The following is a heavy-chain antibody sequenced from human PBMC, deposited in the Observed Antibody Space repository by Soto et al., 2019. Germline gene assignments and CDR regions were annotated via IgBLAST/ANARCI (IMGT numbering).Heavy chain of an antibody. CDR3: AREVGGSNTDAVLLDX. J-gene: IGHJ5*02. Sequence: ASVKVSCKTSGYFFNDYHMHWVRKAPGQGLEWMGWSNRKNGDTNYAQTFQDRVTMTRDTSISTVYIELSRLTSDDTAVYYCAREVGGSNTDAVLLDXWGQGTLVTVTX. CDR2: SNRKNGDT. D-gene: IGHD2-2*01. V-gene: IGHV1-2*02. CDR1: GYFFNDYH.